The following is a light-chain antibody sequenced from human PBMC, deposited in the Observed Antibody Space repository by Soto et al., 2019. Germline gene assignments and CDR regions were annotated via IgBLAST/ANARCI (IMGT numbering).Light chain of an antibody. Sequence: EIVLTQSPATLSLSPGKRATLSCRASQSVSSYLAWYHQKPGQAPRLLIYDASNRATGIPARFSGSGSGTEFTLNISSLEPEDFSVYYCQQRSNWPPTFGQGTRLEIK. J-gene: IGKJ5*01. CDR2: DAS. V-gene: IGKV3-11*01. CDR1: QSVSSY. CDR3: QQRSNWPPT.